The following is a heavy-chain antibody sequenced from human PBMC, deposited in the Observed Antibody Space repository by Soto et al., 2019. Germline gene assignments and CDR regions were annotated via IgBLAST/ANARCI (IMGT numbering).Heavy chain of an antibody. V-gene: IGHV3-13*01. CDR3: AKGHNSLSGQYYIDV. CDR2: LSYAGDT. J-gene: IGHJ6*03. Sequence: GGSLRLSCAASGFTLSTYDMHWVRQGTGKGLEWVAALSYAGDTYYPGSVKGRFTVSRESAKNSLYLRMNSLTAGDTAVYYCAKGHNSLSGQYYIDVWGKGTTVTVSS. CDR1: GFTLSTYD.